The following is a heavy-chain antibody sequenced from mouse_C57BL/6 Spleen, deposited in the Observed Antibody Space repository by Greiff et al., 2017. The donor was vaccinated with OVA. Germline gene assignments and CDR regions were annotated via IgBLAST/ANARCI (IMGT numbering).Heavy chain of an antibody. D-gene: IGHD1-1*01. CDR1: GFTFSDYG. CDR2: ISSGSSTI. CDR3: ARTGVVAPYFDY. V-gene: IGHV5-17*01. J-gene: IGHJ2*01. Sequence: EVQVVESGGGLVKPGGSLKLSCAASGFTFSDYGMHWVRQAPEKGLEWVAYISSGSSTIYYAATVKGRFTISRDKSKNTLFLQMTSLRSEDTAMDYCARTGVVAPYFDYWGQGTTLTVSS.